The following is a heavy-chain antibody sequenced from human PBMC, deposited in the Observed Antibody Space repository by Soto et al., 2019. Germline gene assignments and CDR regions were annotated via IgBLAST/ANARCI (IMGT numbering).Heavy chain of an antibody. J-gene: IGHJ4*02. V-gene: IGHV1-18*01. CDR1: GYTFTSYG. D-gene: IGHD3-10*01. CDR2: ISAYNGNT. Sequence: ASVKVSCKASGYTFTSYGISWVRQAPGQGLEWMGWISAYNGNTNYAQKLQGRVTMTTDTSTSTAYMELRSLRSDDTAVYYCARDRGGVLWFGESDYWGQGTLVPSPQ. CDR3: ARDRGGVLWFGESDY.